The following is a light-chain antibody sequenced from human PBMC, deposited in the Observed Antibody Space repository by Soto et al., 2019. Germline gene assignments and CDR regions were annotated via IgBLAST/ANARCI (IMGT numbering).Light chain of an antibody. V-gene: IGKV1-5*03. J-gene: IGKJ2*01. CDR1: QSISSW. CDR2: KAP. Sequence: DIQMTQSPSTLSASVGDRVTITCRASQSISSWLAWYQQKPGKAPKLLIYKAPSLESGVPSRFSVSGSGTEFTLTISSLQPDDFATYYCQQYNSYSDTFGQGTKLEIK. CDR3: QQYNSYSDT.